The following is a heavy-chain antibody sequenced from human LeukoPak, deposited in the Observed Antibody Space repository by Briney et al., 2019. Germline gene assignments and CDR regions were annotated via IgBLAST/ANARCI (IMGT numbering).Heavy chain of an antibody. CDR1: GGTFNNYA. V-gene: IGHV1-69*05. D-gene: IGHD5-12*01. CDR3: ARSGHASISTWFDP. J-gene: IGHJ5*02. CDR2: LIPIFGST. Sequence: SVKVSCKASGGTFNNYAISGVRQAPGQGLEWMGVLIPIFGSTNYAQRFQGRLTIITDESMSTAYMELSSLRSEDTAVYYCARSGHASISTWFDPWGQGTLVTVSS.